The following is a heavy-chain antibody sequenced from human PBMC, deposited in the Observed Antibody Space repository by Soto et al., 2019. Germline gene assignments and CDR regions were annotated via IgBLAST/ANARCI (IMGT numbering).Heavy chain of an antibody. Sequence: QVQLVQSAAEVKKPGASVKVSCQASGYTFTSYGISWVRQAPGQGLEWMGRSSAYNGNTDYAQKLQVRVTMTADTSTSTDYMERRNVRADDTAVYYCARQGGSGTQFAPWGQGTLVTVSS. CDR2: SSAYNGNT. D-gene: IGHD3-10*01. V-gene: IGHV1-18*01. CDR1: GYTFTSYG. J-gene: IGHJ5*02. CDR3: ARQGGSGTQFAP.